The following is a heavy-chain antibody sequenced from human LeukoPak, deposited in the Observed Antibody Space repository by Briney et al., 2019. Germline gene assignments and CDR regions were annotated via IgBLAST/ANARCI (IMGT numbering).Heavy chain of an antibody. Sequence: GGSLRLSCEAAGFSFRDYPMGWVRRASGKRLEWVSGISAGADVIFYADPVKGRFTISRDNSKNTLYLQMNSLRAEDSAEYYCAKSLLTTATGTGRAFDIWGQGTMVTVSS. CDR3: AKSLLTTATGTGRAFDI. D-gene: IGHD1-1*01. CDR1: GFSFRDYP. V-gene: IGHV3-23*01. J-gene: IGHJ3*02. CDR2: ISAGADVI.